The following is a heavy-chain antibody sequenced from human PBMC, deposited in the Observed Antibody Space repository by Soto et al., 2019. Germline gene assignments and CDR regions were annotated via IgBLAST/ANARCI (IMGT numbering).Heavy chain of an antibody. Sequence: QLVESGGGLVQPGGSLRLSCAASGFTFSSHWRSWVRQAPGKGLKWVANIKPDGSEKWYVDSVKGRFTISRDNAKNSLYLQLNSLRAEDTAVYYCAGGDYYDSSGPFSDAFDIWGQGTMVTVSS. J-gene: IGHJ3*02. CDR2: IKPDGSEK. CDR1: GFTFSSHW. D-gene: IGHD3-22*01. V-gene: IGHV3-7*04. CDR3: AGGDYYDSSGPFSDAFDI.